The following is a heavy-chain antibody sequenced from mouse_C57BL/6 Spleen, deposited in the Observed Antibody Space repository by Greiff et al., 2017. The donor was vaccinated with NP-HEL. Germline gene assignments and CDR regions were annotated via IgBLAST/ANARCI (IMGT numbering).Heavy chain of an antibody. CDR3: ARYGYGPGFAY. D-gene: IGHD2-2*01. J-gene: IGHJ3*01. V-gene: IGHV1-18*01. Sequence: EVQLQQSGPELVKPGASVKIPCKASGYTFTDYNMDWVKQSHGKSLEWIGDINPNNGGTIYNQKFKGKATLTVDKSSSTAYMELRSLTSEDSAVYYCARYGYGPGFAYWGQGTLVTVSA. CDR2: INPNNGGT. CDR1: GYTFTDYN.